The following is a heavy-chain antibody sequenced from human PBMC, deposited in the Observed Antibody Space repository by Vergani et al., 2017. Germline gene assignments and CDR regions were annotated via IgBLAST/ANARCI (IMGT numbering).Heavy chain of an antibody. CDR2: ISGSGGST. V-gene: IGHV3-23*01. D-gene: IGHD3-22*01. Sequence: EVQLLESGGGLVQPGGSLRLSCAASGFTFSSYAMSWVRQAPGKGLEWVSAISGSGGSTYYADSVKGRFTISRDNSKTTLYLQMNSLRAEDTAVYYCAKDDLLEYYYDSSGYSYFDYWGQGTLVTVSS. CDR1: GFTFSSYA. J-gene: IGHJ4*02. CDR3: AKDDLLEYYYDSSGYSYFDY.